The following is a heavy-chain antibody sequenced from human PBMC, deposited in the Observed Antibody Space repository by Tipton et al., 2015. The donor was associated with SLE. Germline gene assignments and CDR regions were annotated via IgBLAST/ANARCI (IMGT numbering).Heavy chain of an antibody. J-gene: IGHJ4*02. CDR2: IYHSGTT. CDR1: GFSFSSYY. D-gene: IGHD5-24*01. Sequence: TLSLTCTVSGFSFSSYYWGWIRQPPGKGLEWLGTIYHSGTTYYNPSPKSRLTLSIDTSKNQVSLKLSSVTAADTAVYYCVRLELPATKADYWGPGTLVTVSS. CDR3: VRLELPATKADY. V-gene: IGHV4-38-2*02.